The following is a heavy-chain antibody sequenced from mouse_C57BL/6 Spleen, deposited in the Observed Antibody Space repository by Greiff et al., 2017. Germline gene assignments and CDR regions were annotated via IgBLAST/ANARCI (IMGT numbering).Heavy chain of an antibody. CDR2: IYPGDGDT. CDR1: GYAFSSYW. Sequence: VQLQQSGAELVKPGASVKISCKASGYAFSSYWMNWVKQRPGKGLEWIGQIYPGDGDTNYNGKFKGKATLTADNTSSTAYMQRSSLTSEDSAVSFCARSRAMDYWGQGTSVTVSS. CDR3: ARSRAMDY. J-gene: IGHJ4*01. V-gene: IGHV1-80*01.